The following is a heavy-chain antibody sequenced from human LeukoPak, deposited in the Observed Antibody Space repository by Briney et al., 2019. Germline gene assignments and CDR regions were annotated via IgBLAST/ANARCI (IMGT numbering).Heavy chain of an antibody. CDR2: ISYDGSNK. CDR1: GFTFSSYA. Sequence: GGSLRLSCAASGFTFSSYAMHWVRQAPGKGLEWVTVISYDGSNKYYADSVTGRFTISRDNSKNTLYLQMNSLRAEDTAVYYCARDSYEIFGVVIPGMDVWGQGTTVTVSS. D-gene: IGHD3-3*01. V-gene: IGHV3-30-3*01. J-gene: IGHJ6*02. CDR3: ARDSYEIFGVVIPGMDV.